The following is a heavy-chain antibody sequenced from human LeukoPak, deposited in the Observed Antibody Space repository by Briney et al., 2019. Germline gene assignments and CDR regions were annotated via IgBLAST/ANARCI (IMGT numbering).Heavy chain of an antibody. CDR2: ISWNGSSI. V-gene: IGHV3-9*01. CDR3: AKERGATIGLVWFDP. J-gene: IGHJ5*02. CDR1: GFTFDDYA. D-gene: IGHD5-12*01. Sequence: PGRSLRLSCAASGFTFDDYAMSWVRQAPGKGLEWVSGISWNGSSIDYADSVKGRFTISRDNAKNSLYLQMNSLRAEDTALYYCAKERGATIGLVWFDPWGQGTLVTVSS.